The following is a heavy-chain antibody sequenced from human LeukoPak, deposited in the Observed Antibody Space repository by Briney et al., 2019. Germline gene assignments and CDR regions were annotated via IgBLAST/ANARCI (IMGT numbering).Heavy chain of an antibody. J-gene: IGHJ4*02. CDR2: ISGSGGST. D-gene: IGHD1-26*01. CDR1: GFTFSSYW. V-gene: IGHV3-23*01. CDR3: AKDIVGATGDYFDY. Sequence: GGSLRLSCAASGFTFSSYWMNWARQAPGKGLEWVSAISGSGGSTYYADSVKGRFTISRDNSKNTPYLQMNSLRAEDTAVYYCAKDIVGATGDYFDYWGQGTLVTVSS.